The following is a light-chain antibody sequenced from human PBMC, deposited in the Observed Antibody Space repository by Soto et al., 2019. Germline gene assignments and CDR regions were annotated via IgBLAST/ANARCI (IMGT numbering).Light chain of an antibody. CDR2: EVS. CDR3: SSYINSGTPYVV. V-gene: IGLV2-14*01. J-gene: IGLJ2*01. CDR1: SSDVGGYNY. Sequence: QSALTQPASVSGSPGQSITISCTGTSSDVGGYNYVSWYQQHPGKAPKLMIYEVSNRPSGVSNRFSGSKSGNTASLTISGLQAEDEADYYCSSYINSGTPYVVFGGGTQLTVL.